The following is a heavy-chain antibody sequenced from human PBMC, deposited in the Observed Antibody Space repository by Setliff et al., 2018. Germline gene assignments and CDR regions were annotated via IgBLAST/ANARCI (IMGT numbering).Heavy chain of an antibody. CDR1: GFSVSNYG. V-gene: IGHV3-48*01. CDR2: ISSSGGTI. CDR3: AGGYSFGYGVY. D-gene: IGHD5-18*01. J-gene: IGHJ4*02. Sequence: QPGGSLRLSCVASGFSVSNYGMNWVRQAPGKGLEWLSYISSSGGTIHYADSVKGRFTISKDTAENSVFLQMNSLRGEDTALYYCAGGYSFGYGVYWGQGVLVTVSS.